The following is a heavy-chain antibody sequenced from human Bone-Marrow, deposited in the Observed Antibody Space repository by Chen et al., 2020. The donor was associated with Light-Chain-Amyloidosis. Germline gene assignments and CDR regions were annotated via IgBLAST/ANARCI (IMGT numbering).Heavy chain of an antibody. CDR1: GGSISSGSYY. CDR3: ARGAVGGTTGV. Sequence: QVQLQESGPGLVKPSQTLSLTCTVSGGSISSGSYYWSWIRQPAGKGLEWIGVLDSYHGGSPYYGPSLKSPVTITADTANTQLSLNLTTVPAADTAPYSCARGAVGGTTGVWGQGTLLTVSS. CDR2: DSYHGGSP. D-gene: IGHD1-26*01. J-gene: IGHJ4*02. V-gene: IGHV4-61*02.